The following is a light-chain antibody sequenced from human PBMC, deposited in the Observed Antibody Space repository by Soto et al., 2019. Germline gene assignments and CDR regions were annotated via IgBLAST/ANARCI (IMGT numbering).Light chain of an antibody. CDR3: CSYTSTTRV. V-gene: IGLV2-14*01. CDR2: AVT. CDR1: GSDVGGYDY. J-gene: IGLJ3*02. Sequence: QSVLTQPASVSGSPGQSITISCTGTGSDVGGYDYVSWYQQHPGNAPKLMIYAVTTRPSGVPDRFSGSKSGNTASLTISGLQAEDEADYYCCSYTSTTRVFGGGTKLTVL.